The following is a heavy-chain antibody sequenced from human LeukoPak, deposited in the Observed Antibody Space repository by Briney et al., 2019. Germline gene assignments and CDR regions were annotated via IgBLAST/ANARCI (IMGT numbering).Heavy chain of an antibody. CDR2: ISGSGGST. CDR3: AKDTRIAAAHYFDY. V-gene: IGHV3-23*01. J-gene: IGHJ4*02. Sequence: GGSLRLSCSASGFTLRSYAMSWVRQAPGKGLEWVSAISGSGGSTYYADSVKGRFTISRDNSKNTLYLQMNSLRAEDTAVHYCAKDTRIAAAHYFDYWGQGTLATVSS. CDR1: GFTLRSYA. D-gene: IGHD6-13*01.